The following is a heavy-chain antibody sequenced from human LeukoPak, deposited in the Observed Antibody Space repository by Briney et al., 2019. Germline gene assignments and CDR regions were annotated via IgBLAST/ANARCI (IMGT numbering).Heavy chain of an antibody. V-gene: IGHV3-30*18. CDR3: AKDLRPYSSSWYSDY. J-gene: IGHJ4*02. CDR2: ISYDGSNK. D-gene: IGHD6-13*01. Sequence: GGSLRLSCAASGFTFSSYGMHWVRQAPGKGLEWVAAISYDGSNKYYADSVKGRFTISRDNSKNTLYLQMNSLRAEDTAVYYCAKDLRPYSSSWYSDYWGQGTLVTVSS. CDR1: GFTFSSYG.